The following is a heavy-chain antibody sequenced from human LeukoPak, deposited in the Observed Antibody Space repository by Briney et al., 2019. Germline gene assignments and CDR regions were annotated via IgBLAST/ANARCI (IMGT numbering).Heavy chain of an antibody. D-gene: IGHD2-2*02. V-gene: IGHV1-24*01. J-gene: IGHJ3*02. Sequence: ASVKVSCKVSGYTLTELSMHWVRQAPGKGLEWMGGFDPEDGETIYAQKFQGRVTMTEDTSTDTAYMELSSLRSEDTAVYYCATVPVYCSSTSCYIGAFDIWGQGTMVTVSS. CDR1: GYTLTELS. CDR2: FDPEDGET. CDR3: ATVPVYCSSTSCYIGAFDI.